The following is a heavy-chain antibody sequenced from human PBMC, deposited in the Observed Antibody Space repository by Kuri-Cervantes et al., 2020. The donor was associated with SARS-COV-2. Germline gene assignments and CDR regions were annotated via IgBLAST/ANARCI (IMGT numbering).Heavy chain of an antibody. Sequence: GSLRLSCAASGFTFDDYGMSWVRQAPGKGLEWVSGINWNGGSTGYADSVKGRFTISRDNAKNSLYLQMNSLRAEDTALYYCARGDRYGDYQTFDYWGQGTLVTVSS. D-gene: IGHD4-17*01. CDR2: INWNGGST. CDR1: GFTFDDYG. CDR3: ARGDRYGDYQTFDY. V-gene: IGHV3-20*04. J-gene: IGHJ4*02.